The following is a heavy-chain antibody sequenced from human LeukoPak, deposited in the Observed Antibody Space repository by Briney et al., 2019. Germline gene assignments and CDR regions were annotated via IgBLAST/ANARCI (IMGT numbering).Heavy chain of an antibody. CDR3: TTRSGDFWSGFVN. D-gene: IGHD3-3*01. CDR2: FDPEEAKM. CDR1: GNSLSELS. Sequence: GASVTVSCKVSGNSLSELSIQWVRPAPGKGLECMGGFDPEEAKMVYAQNFQGRVTMTEDTSTQTAYMELSGLTSDDTAVYYCTTRSGDFWSGFVNWGQGTLVTVSS. J-gene: IGHJ4*02. V-gene: IGHV1-24*01.